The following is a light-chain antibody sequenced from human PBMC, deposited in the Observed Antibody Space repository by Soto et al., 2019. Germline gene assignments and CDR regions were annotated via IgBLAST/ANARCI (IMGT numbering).Light chain of an antibody. CDR3: QQYGGSPLLT. CDR1: QSISSGY. CDR2: GAS. V-gene: IGKV3-20*01. J-gene: IGKJ4*02. Sequence: ETVLTQSPGTLSLSPGERATLSCRASQSISSGYLAWYQQRPGQAPRLLISGASNRATGIPDRFSGSGSGTDCTLNISRLEPEDFAVYYCQQYGGSPLLTFGGGTKVEIK.